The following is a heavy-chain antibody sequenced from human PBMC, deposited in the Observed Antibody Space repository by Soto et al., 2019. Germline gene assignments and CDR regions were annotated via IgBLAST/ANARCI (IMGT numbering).Heavy chain of an antibody. CDR3: AASIFYYGMDV. V-gene: IGHV5-51*01. J-gene: IGHJ6*02. Sequence: PGESLKISCKGSEYTFTNYWIGWVRQMPGKGLEWMGIIYPGDSDTKYNPSFQGQVTISADKSITTTYLRWTSLKASDTAIYYCAASIFYYGMDVWGQGTTVTVS. CDR1: EYTFTNYW. CDR2: IYPGDSDT.